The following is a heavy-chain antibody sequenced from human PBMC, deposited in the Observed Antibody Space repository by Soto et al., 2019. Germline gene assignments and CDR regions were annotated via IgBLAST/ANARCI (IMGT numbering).Heavy chain of an antibody. J-gene: IGHJ3*02. V-gene: IGHV5-51*01. CDR2: IFPADSEA. CDR1: GYNFIDYW. CDR3: VRRRNVASTAPAFEM. Sequence: GESLKISCKVTGYNFIDYWIGWVRQMPGKGLEWMGIIFPADSEARFSPPFQGQVTMSVDKSNSTAYLLWRSLKASDSGMYFCVRRRNVASTAPAFEMWGQGTMVTVSS. D-gene: IGHD2-21*02.